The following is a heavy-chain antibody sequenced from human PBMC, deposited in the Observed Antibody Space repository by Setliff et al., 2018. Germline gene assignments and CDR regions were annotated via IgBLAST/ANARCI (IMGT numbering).Heavy chain of an antibody. CDR3: AKPQVELRWGFES. V-gene: IGHV3-23*03. CDR2: IYSGDRNT. J-gene: IGHJ4*02. D-gene: IGHD3-16*01. Sequence: PGGSLRLSCAASGFTFSTYAMSWVRQAPGKGLEWVSTIYSGDRNTFYTDSVKGRFTIFRDGSKNTLFLQMTSLRAEDTAVYYCAKPQVELRWGFESWGQGTLVTVSS. CDR1: GFTFSTYA.